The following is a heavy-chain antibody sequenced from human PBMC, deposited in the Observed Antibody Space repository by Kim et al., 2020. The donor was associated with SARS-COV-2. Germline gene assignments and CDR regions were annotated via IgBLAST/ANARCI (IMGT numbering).Heavy chain of an antibody. D-gene: IGHD6-13*01. Sequence: ASVKVSCKASGYTFTSYYMHWVRQAPGQGLEWMGIINPSGGSTSYAQKFQGRVTMTRDTSTSTVYMELSSLRSEDTAVYYCARELIAAAVKADYFDYWGQGTLVTVSS. J-gene: IGHJ4*02. CDR3: ARELIAAAVKADYFDY. V-gene: IGHV1-46*01. CDR1: GYTFTSYY. CDR2: INPSGGST.